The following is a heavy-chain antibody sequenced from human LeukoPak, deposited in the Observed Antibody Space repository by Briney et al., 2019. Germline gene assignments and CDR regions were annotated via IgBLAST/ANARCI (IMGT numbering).Heavy chain of an antibody. CDR3: ARVWELRYYGMDV. Sequence: PGGSLRLSCAASGFTFSSYSMNWVRQAPGKGLEWVSSISSSSSYIYYADSVKGRFTISRDNAKNSLYLQMNSLRAEETAVYYCARVWELRYYGMDVWGQGTTVTVSS. CDR2: ISSSSSYI. CDR1: GFTFSSYS. V-gene: IGHV3-21*01. J-gene: IGHJ6*02. D-gene: IGHD1-26*01.